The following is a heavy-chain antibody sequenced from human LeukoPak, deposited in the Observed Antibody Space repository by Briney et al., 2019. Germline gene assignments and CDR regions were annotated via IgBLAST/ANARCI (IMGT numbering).Heavy chain of an antibody. Sequence: GGSLRLSCAASGFTFSSYWMSWVRQAPGKGLEWVANIKQDGSEKYYVDSVKGRFTISRDNSKNTLYLKMNSLRTEDTAVYYCAKDRWRQQLVHYLDYWGQGALVTVSS. D-gene: IGHD6-13*01. V-gene: IGHV3-7*03. CDR2: IKQDGSEK. J-gene: IGHJ4*02. CDR1: GFTFSSYW. CDR3: AKDRWRQQLVHYLDY.